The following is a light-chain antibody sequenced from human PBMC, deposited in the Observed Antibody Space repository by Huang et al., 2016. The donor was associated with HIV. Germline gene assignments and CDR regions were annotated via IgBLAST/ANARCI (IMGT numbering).Light chain of an antibody. Sequence: EIVLTQSPGILSLSPGEGATLSCRASQTLSSNYLAWYRQKPGQAPRLLIYGASRRATGIPDRFSGSGSGTDFTLTISRLEPEDFAVYYCQQYDSPPLYTFGQGTRLELK. CDR3: QQYDSPPLYT. CDR1: QTLSSNY. CDR2: GAS. V-gene: IGKV3-20*01. J-gene: IGKJ2*01.